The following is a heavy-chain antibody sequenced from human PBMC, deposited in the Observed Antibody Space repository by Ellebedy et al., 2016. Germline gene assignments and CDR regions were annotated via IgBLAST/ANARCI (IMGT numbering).Heavy chain of an antibody. CDR1: GFTFSSCA. J-gene: IGHJ4*02. CDR2: ISGSGGST. V-gene: IGHV3-23*01. Sequence: GGSLRLSCAASGFTFSSCAVSWVRQAPGKGLEWVSAISGSGGSTYYADSVKGRFTISRDNSKNTLYLQMNSLRAEDTAVYYCAKERFSAVVGNFDYWGQGTLVTVSS. D-gene: IGHD6-19*01. CDR3: AKERFSAVVGNFDY.